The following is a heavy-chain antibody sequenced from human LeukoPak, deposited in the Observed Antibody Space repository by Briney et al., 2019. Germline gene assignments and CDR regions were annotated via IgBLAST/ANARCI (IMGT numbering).Heavy chain of an antibody. J-gene: IGHJ4*02. CDR1: GGSFSSYY. Sequence: SETLSLTCSVSGGSFSSYYWSWIRQPPRKGLELIGYMYDSGSTNYNPSLKSRVTISVDTSKNQFSLRLSSVTAADTAVYYCARHGGSYTFDHWGQGVLVTVSS. D-gene: IGHD1-26*01. V-gene: IGHV4-59*01. CDR2: MYDSGST. CDR3: ARHGGSYTFDH.